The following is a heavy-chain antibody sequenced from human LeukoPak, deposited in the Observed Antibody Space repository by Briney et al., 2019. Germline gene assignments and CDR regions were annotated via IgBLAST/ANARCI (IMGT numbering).Heavy chain of an antibody. Sequence: ASVKVSCKASGYTFTGYYMHWVRQAPGQGLEWMGWISAYNGNTNYAQKLQGRVTMTTDTSTSTAYMELRSLRSDDTAVYYCARVRYSSSHPHFDYWGQGTLVTVSS. D-gene: IGHD6-13*01. CDR2: ISAYNGNT. V-gene: IGHV1-18*04. J-gene: IGHJ4*02. CDR1: GYTFTGYY. CDR3: ARVRYSSSHPHFDY.